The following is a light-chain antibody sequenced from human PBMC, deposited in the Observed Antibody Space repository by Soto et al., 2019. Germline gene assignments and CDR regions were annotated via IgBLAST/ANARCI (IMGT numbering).Light chain of an antibody. CDR2: SAS. CDR3: QQSYSSPIT. V-gene: IGKV1-39*01. CDR1: RGISSY. J-gene: IGKJ5*01. Sequence: IQLTQSPSSLSASVVDRVTITCQASRGISSYLAWYQQKPGKPPKLLVYSASSLQSGAPSRFSGSGSGTDFTLTISSLQPEDLAIYYCQQSYSSPITFGQGTRLEIK.